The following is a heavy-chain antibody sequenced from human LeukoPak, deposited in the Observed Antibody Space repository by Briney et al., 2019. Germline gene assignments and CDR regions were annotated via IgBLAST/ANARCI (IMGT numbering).Heavy chain of an antibody. J-gene: IGHJ4*02. Sequence: ASVKVSCKASRDIFTSYYIHWVRHAPQPGLEWMGWINPDSGGKKYAQKFQGRVTMTSDTSISTAYMELTRLRSDDTAVYYCARDRGSSWYVDYWGQGTLVTVSS. V-gene: IGHV1-2*02. D-gene: IGHD6-13*01. CDR1: RDIFTSYY. CDR3: ARDRGSSWYVDY. CDR2: INPDSGGK.